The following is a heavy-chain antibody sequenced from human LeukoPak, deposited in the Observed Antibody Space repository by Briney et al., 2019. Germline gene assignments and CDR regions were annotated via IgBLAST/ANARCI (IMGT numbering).Heavy chain of an antibody. Sequence: GSLGLSCASSGSTSSNYGMHWVRQAPSQGVEGVAVISYDESDKYYADSVKGRFTISRDNSKNTLYLQMNSLRPEDTAVYYCAKGVVAATNAAYYGMDVWGQGTTVTVSS. CDR1: GSTSSNYG. V-gene: IGHV3-30*18. D-gene: IGHD2-15*01. CDR3: AKGVVAATNAAYYGMDV. CDR2: ISYDESDK. J-gene: IGHJ6*02.